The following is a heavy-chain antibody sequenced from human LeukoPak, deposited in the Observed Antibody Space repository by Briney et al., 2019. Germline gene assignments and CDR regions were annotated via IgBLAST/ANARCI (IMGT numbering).Heavy chain of an antibody. Sequence: SETLSLICTVSGGSVSSGSFYWSWIRQPPGKGLEWIGYIYYSGSTNYNPSLKSRVAISIDTSKNQFSLKLSSVTAADTAVYYCARYPDYGDYAPYFDYWGQGTLVSASS. CDR2: IYYSGST. J-gene: IGHJ4*02. D-gene: IGHD4-17*01. CDR3: ARYPDYGDYAPYFDY. V-gene: IGHV4-61*01. CDR1: GGSVSSGSFY.